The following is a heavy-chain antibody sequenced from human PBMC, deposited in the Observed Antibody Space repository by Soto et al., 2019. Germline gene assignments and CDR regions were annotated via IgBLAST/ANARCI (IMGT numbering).Heavy chain of an antibody. V-gene: IGHV4-59*01. J-gene: IGHJ3*02. D-gene: IGHD2-2*01. CDR2: IYYSGST. CDR3: ASAKGYCSSTSCYALEDAFDI. Sequence: SETLSLTCTVSGGSISSYYWSWIRQPPGKGLEWIGYIYYSGSTNYNPSLKSRVTISVDTSKNQFSLKLSSVTAADTAVYYCASAKGYCSSTSCYALEDAFDIWGQGTMVTVSS. CDR1: GGSISSYY.